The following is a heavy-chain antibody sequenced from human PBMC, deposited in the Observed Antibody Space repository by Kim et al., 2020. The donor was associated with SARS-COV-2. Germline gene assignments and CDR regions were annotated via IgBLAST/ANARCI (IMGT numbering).Heavy chain of an antibody. V-gene: IGHV3-23*01. D-gene: IGHD4-17*01. Sequence: GGSLRLSCAASGFFFSHYDMLWVRQAPGKGLEWVAGINPAGLYPTYAASVRGRFSISRDNSKNLLSLEMFNLRVDDTALYYCAQLHGANWGLGTQVTVSS. CDR3: AQLHGAN. J-gene: IGHJ4*02. CDR1: GFFFSHYD. CDR2: INPAGLYP.